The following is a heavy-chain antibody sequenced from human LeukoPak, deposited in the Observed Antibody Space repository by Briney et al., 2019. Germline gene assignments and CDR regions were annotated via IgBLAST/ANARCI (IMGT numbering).Heavy chain of an antibody. Sequence: ASVKVSCKASGYTFTSYGISWVRQAPGQGLEWMGWISAYNGNTSYAQKLQGRVTMTTDTSTSTAYMELRSLRSDDTAVYYCARCPTTSGGSCYSYFDYWGQGTLVTVSS. J-gene: IGHJ4*02. CDR2: ISAYNGNT. CDR1: GYTFTSYG. V-gene: IGHV1-18*04. D-gene: IGHD2-15*01. CDR3: ARCPTTSGGSCYSYFDY.